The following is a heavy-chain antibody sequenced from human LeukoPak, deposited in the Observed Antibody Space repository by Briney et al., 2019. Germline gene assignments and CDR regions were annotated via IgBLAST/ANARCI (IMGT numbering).Heavy chain of an antibody. D-gene: IGHD2-15*01. CDR1: GFTVSSNY. CDR3: ARGYCSGGSCYPGYFDY. J-gene: IGHJ4*02. V-gene: IGHV3-53*01. Sequence: GGSLRLSCAASGFTVSSNYMSWVRQAPGKGLEWVSVIYSGGSTYYADSVKGRFTISRDNSKNTLYLQMNSLRAEDTAVYYCARGYCSGGSCYPGYFDYWGQGTPVTVSS. CDR2: IYSGGST.